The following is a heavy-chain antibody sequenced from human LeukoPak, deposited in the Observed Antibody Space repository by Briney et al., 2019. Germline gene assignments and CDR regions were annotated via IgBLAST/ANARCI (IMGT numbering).Heavy chain of an antibody. Sequence: PSETLSLTCTVAGGSISSYYWNWIRQPPGKGLEWIGYIYYSGSTNYNPSLKSRVTISIDTSKNQFSLKLSSVTAADTAVYYCARGDYYDSSGYPTPADYWGQGTLVTVSS. CDR2: IYYSGST. V-gene: IGHV4-59*01. CDR1: GGSISSYY. CDR3: ARGDYYDSSGYPTPADY. J-gene: IGHJ4*02. D-gene: IGHD3-22*01.